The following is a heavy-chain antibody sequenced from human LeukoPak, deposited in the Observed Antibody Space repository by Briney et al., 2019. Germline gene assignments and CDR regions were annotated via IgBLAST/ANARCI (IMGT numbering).Heavy chain of an antibody. D-gene: IGHD2-2*01. CDR1: GGSISSGDYY. Sequence: SETLSLTCTVSGGSISSGDYYWSWIRQPPGKGLEWIGYIYYSGSTYYNPSLKSRVTISVDTSKNQFSLKLSSVTAADTAVYYCARADLGYCSSTSCPPSYWGQGTLVTVSS. V-gene: IGHV4-30-4*08. CDR3: ARADLGYCSSTSCPPSY. J-gene: IGHJ4*02. CDR2: IYYSGST.